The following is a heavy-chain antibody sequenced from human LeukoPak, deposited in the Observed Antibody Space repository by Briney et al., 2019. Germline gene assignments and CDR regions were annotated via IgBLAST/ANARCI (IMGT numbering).Heavy chain of an antibody. D-gene: IGHD3-9*01. Sequence: SETLSLTCPDYGGSISDYYWSWVRQPPGKGLEWISYIYYSGSTNYNRSLKSRLTISVDTSKNQLSLNLSSATAADTAVYYCARHRRRYFDWLSPYFDYWGQGTLVTVSS. CDR1: GGSISDYY. J-gene: IGHJ4*02. CDR2: IYYSGST. V-gene: IGHV4-59*08. CDR3: ARHRRRYFDWLSPYFDY.